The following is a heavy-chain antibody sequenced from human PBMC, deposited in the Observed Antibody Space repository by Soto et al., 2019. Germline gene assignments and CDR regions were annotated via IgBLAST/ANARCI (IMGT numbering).Heavy chain of an antibody. V-gene: IGHV3-30-3*01. Sequence: PGGSLRLSCAASGFTFSTYAIHWVRQAPGKGLKWVALISNDGSNKYYADSVKGRFTTSRDNSKNTLYLQMNSLRADDTAVYYCARASPAVAGTGGDFDYWGQGTLVTVSS. CDR3: ARASPAVAGTGGDFDY. J-gene: IGHJ4*02. D-gene: IGHD6-19*01. CDR2: ISNDGSNK. CDR1: GFTFSTYA.